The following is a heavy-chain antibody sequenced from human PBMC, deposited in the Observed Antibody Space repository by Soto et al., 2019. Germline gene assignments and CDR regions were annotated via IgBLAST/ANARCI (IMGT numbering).Heavy chain of an antibody. CDR2: ISHDGSSK. CDR3: ARDMRPSGKGYDYAMDV. V-gene: IGHV3-30*04. CDR1: GFTFRIYA. D-gene: IGHD2-2*01. J-gene: IGHJ6*02. Sequence: QVQLVESGGGVVQPGRSLRLSCAASGFTFRIYAMHWVRQAPGKGLERVALISHDGSSKYYAGAVKGRFTISKDNSKNTLFRQINSLRAEDTAVYYCARDMRPSGKGYDYAMDVWGLGTTDSVSS.